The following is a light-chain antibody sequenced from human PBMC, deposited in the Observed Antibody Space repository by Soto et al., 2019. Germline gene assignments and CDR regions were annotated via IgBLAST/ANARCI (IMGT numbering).Light chain of an antibody. Sequence: DIHITHSPSTLSSSVLYIFTITCLASQDINRWLAWYQQKPGKAPNLLIYFASTLQSGVPSRFSGSGSGTEFTLTISSLQPDDFATYYCQQYDTSPLTFGGGTKVDIK. CDR2: FAS. CDR1: QDINRW. V-gene: IGKV1-5*03. CDR3: QQYDTSPLT. J-gene: IGKJ4*01.